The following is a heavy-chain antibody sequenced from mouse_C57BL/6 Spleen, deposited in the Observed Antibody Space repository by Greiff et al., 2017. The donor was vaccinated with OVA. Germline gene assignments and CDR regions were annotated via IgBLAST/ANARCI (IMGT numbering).Heavy chain of an antibody. V-gene: IGHV1-69*01. CDR2: IDPSDSYT. J-gene: IGHJ2*01. CDR1: GYTFTSYW. Sequence: QVQLQQSGAELVMPGASVKLSCKASGYTFTSYWMHWVKQRPGQGLEWIGEIDPSDSYTNYNQKFKGKSTLTVDKSSSTAYMQLSSLTSEDSAVYYCAVLDSSGYFDYWGQGTTLTVSS. CDR3: AVLDSSGYFDY. D-gene: IGHD3-2*02.